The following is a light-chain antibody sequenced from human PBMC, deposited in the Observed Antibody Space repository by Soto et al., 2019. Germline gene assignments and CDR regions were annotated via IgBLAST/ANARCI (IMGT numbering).Light chain of an antibody. J-gene: IGKJ1*01. V-gene: IGKV1-5*01. CDR3: QQYNNYPRP. Sequence: DIQMTQSPSTLSASVGDRVTITCRASESIRTWLAWYQHKPGKAPKFLIYDDSTLESGVPSRFSGSGSGTEFTLTISSLQPDDFATYYCQQYNNYPRPFGQGTKVEIK. CDR2: DDS. CDR1: ESIRTW.